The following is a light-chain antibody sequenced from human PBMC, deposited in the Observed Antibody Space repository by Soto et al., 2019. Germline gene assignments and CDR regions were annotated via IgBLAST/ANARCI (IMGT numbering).Light chain of an antibody. Sequence: QSALTQPPSASGSPGQSVTISCTGTSSDVGGYNYVSWYQQHPGKAPKLMISEVSKRPSGVPDRFSGSKSGNTASLTVSGHEAEDGADYFRSSFAGNNNLVFGGGTKLTVL. CDR3: SSFAGNNNLV. V-gene: IGLV2-8*01. CDR2: EVS. CDR1: SSDVGGYNY. J-gene: IGLJ2*01.